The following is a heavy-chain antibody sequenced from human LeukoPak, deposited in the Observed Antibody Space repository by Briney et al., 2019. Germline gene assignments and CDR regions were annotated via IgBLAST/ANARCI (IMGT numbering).Heavy chain of an antibody. Sequence: ASVTVSSKASGYTFTIYGISWVRQAPGQGVEWMGWISVYNGNTNYAQKLQGRVTISTDTSTSTAYMELRSLRSADPGVYYCARDAGVIWFGELQPKIDYWGQGTLVTVSS. J-gene: IGHJ4*02. CDR2: ISVYNGNT. CDR1: GYTFTIYG. CDR3: ARDAGVIWFGELQPKIDY. V-gene: IGHV1-18*01. D-gene: IGHD3-10*01.